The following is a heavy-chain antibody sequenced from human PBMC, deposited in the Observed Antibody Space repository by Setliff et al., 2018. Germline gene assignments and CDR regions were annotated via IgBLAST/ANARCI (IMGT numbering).Heavy chain of an antibody. Sequence: TLSLTCAVSGYSISSGYYWGWIRQPPGKGLEWIGSIYHSXXXXXXXXXXXRXXXSVDTSKNQFSLKLSSVTAADTAVYYCARKYSSSWYWTWIYYFDYWGQGTLVTVSS. V-gene: IGHV4-38-2*01. CDR2: IYHSXXX. D-gene: IGHD6-13*01. J-gene: IGHJ4*02. CDR1: GYSISSGYY. CDR3: ARKYSSSWYWTWIYYFDY.